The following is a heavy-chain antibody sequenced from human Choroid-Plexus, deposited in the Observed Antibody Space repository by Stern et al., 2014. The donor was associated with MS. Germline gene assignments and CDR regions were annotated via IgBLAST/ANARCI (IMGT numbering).Heavy chain of an antibody. CDR2: VSYDGSNK. J-gene: IGHJ5*02. CDR1: GFTFGSCA. V-gene: IGHV3-30*18. CDR3: AKDRQYLTYFFDH. Sequence: VQLVESGGGVVQPGRPLRLSCGASGFTFGSCAMHWVRQAPDKGLAWVAGVSYDGSNKYYADSVKGRFTISRDNSQNTLYMQMSSLSPEDTAVYYCAKDRQYLTYFFDHWGQGSLVTVSS. D-gene: IGHD2/OR15-2a*01.